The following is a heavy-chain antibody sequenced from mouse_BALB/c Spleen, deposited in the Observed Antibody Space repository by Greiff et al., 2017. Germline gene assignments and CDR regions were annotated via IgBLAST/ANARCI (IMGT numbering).Heavy chain of an antibody. CDR2: ISYDGSN. CDR1: GYSITSGYY. V-gene: IGHV3-6*02. D-gene: IGHD2-3*01. Sequence: DVQLQESGPGLVKPSQSLSLTCSVTGYSITSGYYWYWIRQFPGNKLEWMGYISYDGSNNYNPSLKNRISITRDTSKNQFFLKLNSVTTEDTATYYCARDGYYPNWYFDVWGAGTTVTVSS. CDR3: ARDGYYPNWYFDV. J-gene: IGHJ1*01.